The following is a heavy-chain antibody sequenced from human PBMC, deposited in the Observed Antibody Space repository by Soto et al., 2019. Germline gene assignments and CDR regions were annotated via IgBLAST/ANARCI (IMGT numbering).Heavy chain of an antibody. D-gene: IGHD3-22*01. CDR3: AKHDSSGNDY. V-gene: IGHV3-23*01. Sequence: AGPLSLSCAASGFAFSSYAMSLTRQAPGQGLEWVSAISGSGGSTYYADSVKGRFTISRDNSKNTLYLQMNSLRPEDTAVYYCAKHDSSGNDYWGQGTLVTVSS. CDR2: ISGSGGST. J-gene: IGHJ4*02. CDR1: GFAFSSYA.